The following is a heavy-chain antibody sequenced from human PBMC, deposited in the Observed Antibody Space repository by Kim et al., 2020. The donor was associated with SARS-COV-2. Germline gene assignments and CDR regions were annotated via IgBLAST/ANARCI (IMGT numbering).Heavy chain of an antibody. J-gene: IGHJ5*02. CDR3: ASYGDYEGDNWFDP. Sequence: SETLSLTCTVSGGSISSYYWSWIRQPPGKGLEWIGYICYSGSTNYNPSLKSRVTISVDTSKNQFSLKLSSVTAADTAVYYCASYGDYEGDNWFDPWGQGTLVTVSS. CDR1: GGSISSYY. V-gene: IGHV4-59*13. CDR2: ICYSGST. D-gene: IGHD4-17*01.